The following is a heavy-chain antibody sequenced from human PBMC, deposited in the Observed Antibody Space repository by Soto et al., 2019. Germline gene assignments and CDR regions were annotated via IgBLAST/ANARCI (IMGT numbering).Heavy chain of an antibody. CDR1: GGSISSSSYY. J-gene: IGHJ4*02. V-gene: IGHV4-61*01. Sequence: PSETLSLTCTVSGGSISSSSYYWGWIRQPPGKGLEWIGYIYYSGSTNYNPSLKSRVTISVDTSKNQFSLKLSSVTAADTAVYYCARDRGRQGSQYYFDYWGQGTLVTVSS. CDR2: IYYSGST. D-gene: IGHD3-10*01. CDR3: ARDRGRQGSQYYFDY.